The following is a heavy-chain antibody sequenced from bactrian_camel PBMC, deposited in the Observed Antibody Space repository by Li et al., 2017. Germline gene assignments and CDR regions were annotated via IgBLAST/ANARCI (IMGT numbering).Heavy chain of an antibody. CDR1: GNTKC. J-gene: IGHJ6*01. CDR2: VDMTGKI. V-gene: IGHV3S56*01. Sequence: VQLVESGGGPVQAGGSLRLSCVASGNTKCMAWFRQAPGKEREGIANVDMTGKIFYAQSVKGRFTISKDDAKSTVYLQMNSLRPEDTAMYYCSADFSQTLPLNLWLQLRKGDFGYWGQGTQVTVS. D-gene: IGHD2*01. CDR3: SADFSQTLPLNLWLQLRKGDFGY.